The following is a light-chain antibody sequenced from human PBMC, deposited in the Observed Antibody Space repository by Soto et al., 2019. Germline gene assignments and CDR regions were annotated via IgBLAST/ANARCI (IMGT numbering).Light chain of an antibody. CDR2: GVT. CDR3: SSYTSSSTYG. J-gene: IGLJ1*01. V-gene: IGLV2-18*02. Sequence: QSALTQPASMPGTPGQSVTISCSGTISDAGFYARVSWYQQPPGTAPKLLIYGVTSRPSGVPDRFSGSQSGKTASLTISGLRAEDEADYYCSSYTSSSTYGFGPGTKVTDL. CDR1: ISDAGFYAR.